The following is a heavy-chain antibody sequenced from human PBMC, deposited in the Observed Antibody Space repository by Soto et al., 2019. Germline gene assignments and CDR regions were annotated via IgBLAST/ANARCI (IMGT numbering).Heavy chain of an antibody. CDR3: AGNIAVAGTPRYYYYGMDV. J-gene: IGHJ6*02. Sequence: GGSLRLSCAASGFTFSSYAMHWVRQAPGKGLEWVAVISYDGSNKYYADSVKGRFTISRDNSKNTLYLQMNSLRAEDTAVYYCAGNIAVAGTPRYYYYGMDVWGQGTSVTVSS. CDR1: GFTFSSYA. CDR2: ISYDGSNK. D-gene: IGHD6-19*01. V-gene: IGHV3-30-3*01.